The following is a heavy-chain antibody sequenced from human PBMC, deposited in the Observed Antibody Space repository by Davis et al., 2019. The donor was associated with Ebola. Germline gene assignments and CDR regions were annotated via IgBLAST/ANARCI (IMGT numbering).Heavy chain of an antibody. V-gene: IGHV3-30*18. CDR1: TVTFSVDA. CDR2: ISYDGITK. J-gene: IGHJ3*01. Sequence: GGSLRLSCTASTVTFSVDAMSWVRQAPGKGLEWVAIISYDGITKYYADSVKGRFTVSRDNSKNTLHLQMNSLRVEDTAIYYCAKDTSNVWFDVWGQGTMVTVS. CDR3: AKDTSNVWFDV. D-gene: IGHD6-19*01.